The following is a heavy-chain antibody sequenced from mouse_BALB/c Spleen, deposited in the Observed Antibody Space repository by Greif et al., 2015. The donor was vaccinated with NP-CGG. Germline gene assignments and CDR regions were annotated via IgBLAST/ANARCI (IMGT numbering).Heavy chain of an antibody. J-gene: IGHJ4*01. CDR1: GYTFTDYY. V-gene: IGHV1-84*02. Sequence: SGPELVKPWASVKISCKASGYTFTDYYINWVNQKPGQGLEWIGWIYPGSGNTKYNENFKGKATLTVDTSSSTAYMQFSSLTSEDTAVYFCARRTGTEAMDYWGQGTSVTVSS. CDR2: IYPGSGNT. CDR3: ARRTGTEAMDY. D-gene: IGHD4-1*01.